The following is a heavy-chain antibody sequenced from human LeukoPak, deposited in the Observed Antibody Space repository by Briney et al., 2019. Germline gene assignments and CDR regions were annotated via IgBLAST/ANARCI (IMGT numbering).Heavy chain of an antibody. Sequence: SETLSLTCTVSGGSISSYYWSWIRQPPGKGLEWIGYIYYSGSTNYNPSLKSRVTISVDTSKNQFSLKLSSVTAADTAVYYCARGARWLQLEPPDYWGQGTLVTVSS. D-gene: IGHD5-24*01. V-gene: IGHV4-59*01. CDR1: GGSISSYY. J-gene: IGHJ4*02. CDR3: ARGARWLQLEPPDY. CDR2: IYYSGST.